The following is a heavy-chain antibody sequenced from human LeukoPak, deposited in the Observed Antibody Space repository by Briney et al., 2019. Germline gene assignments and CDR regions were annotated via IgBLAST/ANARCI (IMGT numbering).Heavy chain of an antibody. CDR1: GFTFSSYA. J-gene: IGHJ4*02. Sequence: GGSLRLSCAASGFTFSSYAMHWVRQAPGRGLEWVSSISSSSSYIYYADSVKGRFTISRDNAKNSLYLQMNSLRAEDTAVYYCARGTRYSGSYGDYWGQGTLVTVSS. CDR3: ARGTRYSGSYGDY. CDR2: ISSSSSYI. D-gene: IGHD1-26*01. V-gene: IGHV3-21*01.